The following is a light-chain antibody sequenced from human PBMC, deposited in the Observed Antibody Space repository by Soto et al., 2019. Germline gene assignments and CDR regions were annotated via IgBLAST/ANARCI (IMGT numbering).Light chain of an antibody. V-gene: IGLV1-44*01. Sequence: SVLTQPPSGSGTPGQRVTISCSGSSSNIGSNTVNWYQHLPGTAPKVLIYSDNQRPSGVPDRFSGSKSGTSASLAISGLQSEDEADYYCAAWDDSLNGYVFGSGTKVTVL. CDR2: SDN. CDR3: AAWDDSLNGYV. J-gene: IGLJ1*01. CDR1: SSNIGSNT.